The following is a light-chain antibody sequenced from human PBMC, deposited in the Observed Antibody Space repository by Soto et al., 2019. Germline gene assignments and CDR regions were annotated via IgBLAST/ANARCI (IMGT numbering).Light chain of an antibody. CDR1: SSDVGNYDL. CDR2: EVT. CDR3: CSYATISPVV. J-gene: IGLJ2*01. V-gene: IGLV2-23*02. Sequence: QSALTQPASVSGSPGQSITISCTGTSSDVGNYDLVSWYQQHPGKAPKLLIYEVTKRPSGVSNRFSGSKSGNTASLTISGLQAEDEADYSCCSYATISPVVFGGGTKLTVL.